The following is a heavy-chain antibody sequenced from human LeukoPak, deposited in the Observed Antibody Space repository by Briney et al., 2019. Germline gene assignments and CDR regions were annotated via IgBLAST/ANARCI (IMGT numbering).Heavy chain of an antibody. V-gene: IGHV1-8*01. CDR1: GYTFTSYD. CDR2: MNPNSGTT. J-gene: IGHJ6*02. Sequence: ASVKVSCKASGYTFTSYDFNWVRQAPGQGPEWIGWMNPNSGTTGYAQKFQGRVTITRDTSASTAYMELSSLRSEDTAVYYCARTNVTIFGVVDPRYGMDVWGQGTTVTVSS. CDR3: ARTNVTIFGVVDPRYGMDV. D-gene: IGHD3-3*01.